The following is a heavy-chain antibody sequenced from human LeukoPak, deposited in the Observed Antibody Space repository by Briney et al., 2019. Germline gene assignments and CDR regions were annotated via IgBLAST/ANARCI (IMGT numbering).Heavy chain of an antibody. CDR2: IYSGGST. V-gene: IGHV3-66*04. J-gene: IGHJ4*02. CDR3: ARHVHISSARYYFDY. Sequence: GGSLRLSCAASGFTVSSNYMSWVRQAPGKGLEWVSVIYSGGSTYYADSVKGRFTISRDNSKNTLYLQMDSLRAEDTAVYYCARHVHISSARYYFDYWGQGTLVTVSS. D-gene: IGHD6-6*01. CDR1: GFTVSSNY.